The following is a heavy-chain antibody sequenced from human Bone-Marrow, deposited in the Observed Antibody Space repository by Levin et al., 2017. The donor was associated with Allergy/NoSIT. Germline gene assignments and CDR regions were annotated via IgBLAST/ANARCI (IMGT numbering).Heavy chain of an antibody. J-gene: IGHJ3*02. CDR2: IYWDDDK. CDR3: AHRLHSSSWYGFRFVDAFDS. Sequence: SGPTLVKPTQTLTLTCTFSGFSLSTSGVGVGWIRQPPGKALEWLALIYWDDDKRYSPSLKSRLTITKDTSKNQVVLTMTNMDPVDTATYYCAHRLHSSSWYGFRFVDAFDSWGQGTMVTVSS. CDR1: GFSLSTSGVG. D-gene: IGHD6-13*01. V-gene: IGHV2-5*02.